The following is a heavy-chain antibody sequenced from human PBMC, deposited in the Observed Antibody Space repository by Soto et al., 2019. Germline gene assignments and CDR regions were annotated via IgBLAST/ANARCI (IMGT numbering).Heavy chain of an antibody. V-gene: IGHV4-59*01. CDR2: IYYSGST. CDR1: GGSISSYY. CDR3: ARELTGTFDY. D-gene: IGHD1-20*01. Sequence: TLSLTCTVSGGSISSYYWSWIRQPPGKGLEWIGYIYYSGSTNYNPSLKSRVTISVDTSKNQFSLKLSSVTAADTAVYYCARELTGTFDYWGQGTRVTVSS. J-gene: IGHJ4*02.